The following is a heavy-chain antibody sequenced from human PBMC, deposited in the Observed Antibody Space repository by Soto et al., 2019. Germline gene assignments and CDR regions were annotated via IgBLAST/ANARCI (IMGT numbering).Heavy chain of an antibody. V-gene: IGHV1-69*01. D-gene: IGHD5-12*01. CDR2: IIHIYVTA. J-gene: IGHJ4*02. Sequence: CWARHAPGQGLVWMGGIIHIYVTANYAQKSQGRVTITADESTSTAYMELSSLRSEDTAVYYCARESGYSGYDSFDYWGQGTLVTVSS. CDR3: ARESGYSGYDSFDY.